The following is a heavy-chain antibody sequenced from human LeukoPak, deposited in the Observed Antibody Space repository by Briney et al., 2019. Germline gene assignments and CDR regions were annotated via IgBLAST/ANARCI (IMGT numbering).Heavy chain of an antibody. V-gene: IGHV3-7*01. J-gene: IGHJ4*02. CDR1: GFTFSIYG. CDR2: ISKDESEI. D-gene: IGHD2-21*02. CDR3: AREHCSCLD. Sequence: GGSLRLACAASGFTFSIYGMDWVRQAPGKGLEWLANISKDESEINYVNSVKGRFTTPRDNPRNSLYLQMTSLRPKDTAVNDCAREHCSCLDWGKGTVVTVS.